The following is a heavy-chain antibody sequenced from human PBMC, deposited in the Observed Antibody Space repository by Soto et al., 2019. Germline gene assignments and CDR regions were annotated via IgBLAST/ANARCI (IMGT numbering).Heavy chain of an antibody. CDR1: GYTFTGHF. CDR2: INPNSGGT. J-gene: IGHJ4*02. CDR3: ARDDYGGDSGVLVDF. Sequence: GASGKVSCKASGYTFTGHFMRWVRQAPGQGFEWMGWINPNSGGTNYVQRFQGRVSMTRDTSISTAYMELSRLTSDDTAVYYCARDDYGGDSGVLVDFWGQGTLVTVSS. D-gene: IGHD4-17*01. V-gene: IGHV1-2*02.